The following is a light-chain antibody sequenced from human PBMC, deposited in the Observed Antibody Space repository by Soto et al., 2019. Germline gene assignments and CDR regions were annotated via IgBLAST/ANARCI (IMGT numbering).Light chain of an antibody. CDR3: QQRFRTPFT. J-gene: IGKJ3*01. CDR2: AAS. V-gene: IGKV1-39*01. CDR1: QSISSY. Sequence: DIQMTQSPSSLSASVGDRVNITCRASQSISSYLNWYQQKPGKAPKLLVYAASRLQSGVPSRFSGTGSGTDFPLTISSLQPEDFATYYCQQRFRTPFTFGPWNKLDIK.